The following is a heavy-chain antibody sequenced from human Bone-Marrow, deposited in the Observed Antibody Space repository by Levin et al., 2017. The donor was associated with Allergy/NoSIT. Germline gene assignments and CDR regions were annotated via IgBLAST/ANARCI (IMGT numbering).Heavy chain of an antibody. CDR3: ARELKFVFDYDFWSGYYKGDRWFDP. D-gene: IGHD3-3*01. V-gene: IGHV4-4*07. Sequence: PSETLSLTCTVSGGSISSYYWSWIRQPAGKGLEWIGRIYTSGSTNYNPSLKSRVTMSVDTSKNQFSLKLSSVTAADTAVYYCARELKFVFDYDFWSGYYKGDRWFDPWGQGTLVTVSS. J-gene: IGHJ5*02. CDR1: GGSISSYY. CDR2: IYTSGST.